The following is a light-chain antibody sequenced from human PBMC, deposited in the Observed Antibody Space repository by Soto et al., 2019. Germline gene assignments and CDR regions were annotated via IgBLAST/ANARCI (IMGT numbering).Light chain of an antibody. CDR2: GAS. CDR1: QSIDSNY. J-gene: IGKJ1*01. CDR3: QQYRTSPAT. V-gene: IGKV3-20*01. Sequence: VLTQSPGTLSLSPGERATLSCRSSQSIDSNYLAWYQQKPGQAPRLLIYGASSRATGIPDRFSGSGSGTDFTLTISRLEPEDFAVYFCQQYRTSPATFGQGTQVEVK.